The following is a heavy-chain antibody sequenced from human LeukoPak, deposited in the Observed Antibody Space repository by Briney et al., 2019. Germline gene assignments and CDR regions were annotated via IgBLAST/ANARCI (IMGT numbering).Heavy chain of an antibody. CDR1: GGSFSGYY. V-gene: IGHV4-34*01. CDR3: ARSRWLQSRFDY. CDR2: INHSGST. J-gene: IGHJ4*02. Sequence: SETLSLTYAVYGGSFSGYYWSWIRQPPGKGLEWIGEINHSGSTNYNPSLKSRVTISVDTSKNQFSLKLSSVTAADTAVYYCARSRWLQSRFDYWGQGTLVTVSS. D-gene: IGHD5-24*01.